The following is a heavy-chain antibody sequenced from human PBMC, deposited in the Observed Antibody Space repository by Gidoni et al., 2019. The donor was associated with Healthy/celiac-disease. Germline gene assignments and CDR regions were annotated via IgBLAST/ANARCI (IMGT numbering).Heavy chain of an antibody. CDR2: ISGSGGST. CDR3: AKGDTVTSPYPTYYYYYYMDV. CDR1: GFTFSGYA. Sequence: EVQLLESGGGLVQPGGSLRLSCAASGFTFSGYALSWVRQAPGKGLEWVSAISGSGGSTYYADSVKGRFTISRDNSKNTLYLQMNSLRAEDTAVYYCAKGDTVTSPYPTYYYYYYMDVWGKGTTVTVSS. V-gene: IGHV3-23*01. D-gene: IGHD4-4*01. J-gene: IGHJ6*03.